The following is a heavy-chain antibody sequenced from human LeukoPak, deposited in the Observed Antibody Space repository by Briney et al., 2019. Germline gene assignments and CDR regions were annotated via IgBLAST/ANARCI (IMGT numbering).Heavy chain of an antibody. CDR3: ARRSGSQVGPPGDYYFYYMDV. CDR2: VYYSGST. D-gene: IGHD3-10*01. V-gene: IGHV4-59*08. J-gene: IGHJ6*03. CDR1: GGSISGSF. Sequence: PSETLSLTCTVSGGSISGSFWSWLRQPPGKGLEWIGYVYYSGSTNYNPSLESRVTISVDRSRNEFSLKMNSVTAADTAVYYCARRSGSQVGPPGDYYFYYMDVWGNGTTVTVSS.